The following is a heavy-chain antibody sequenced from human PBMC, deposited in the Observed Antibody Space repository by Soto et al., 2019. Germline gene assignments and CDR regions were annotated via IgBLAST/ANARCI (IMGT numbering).Heavy chain of an antibody. V-gene: IGHV3-21*01. J-gene: IGHJ6*02. CDR3: AREIVVVPAAIFSSSYGMDV. CDR2: ISSSSSYI. CDR1: GFTFSSYS. D-gene: IGHD2-2*01. Sequence: ESGGGLVKPGGSLRLSCAASGFTFSSYSMNWVRQAPGKGLEWVSSISSSSSYIYYADSVKGRFTISRDNAKNSLYLQMNSLRAEDTAVYYCAREIVVVPAAIFSSSYGMDVWGQGTTVTVSS.